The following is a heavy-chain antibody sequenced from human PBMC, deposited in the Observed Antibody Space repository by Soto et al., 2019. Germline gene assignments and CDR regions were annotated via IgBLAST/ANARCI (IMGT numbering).Heavy chain of an antibody. Sequence: SETLSLTCTVSGGSISSYYWSWIRQPPGKGLEWIGYIYYSGSTNYNPSLKSRVTISVDTSKNQFSLKLSSVTAADTAVYYCARTSMTRGAYYSYYYGMDVRGQGTTVTVSS. V-gene: IGHV4-59*01. D-gene: IGHD1-26*01. CDR3: ARTSMTRGAYYSYYYGMDV. J-gene: IGHJ6*02. CDR1: GGSISSYY. CDR2: IYYSGST.